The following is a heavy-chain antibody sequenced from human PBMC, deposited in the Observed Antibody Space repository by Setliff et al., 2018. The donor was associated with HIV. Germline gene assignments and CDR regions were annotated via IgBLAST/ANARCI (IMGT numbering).Heavy chain of an antibody. CDR1: GYTFTSYY. J-gene: IGHJ4*02. CDR3: ARVRYYYDSSGYYRYYFDY. V-gene: IGHV1-46*01. CDR2: IHPSTGNT. Sequence: ASVKVSCKASGYTFTSYYMHWVRQAPGQGLEWMGLIHPSTGNTYYTQNFQGRITITRDTSSSTVYMELSSLRSEETAVYYCARVRYYYDSSGYYRYYFDYWGQGSWVTVCS. D-gene: IGHD3-22*01.